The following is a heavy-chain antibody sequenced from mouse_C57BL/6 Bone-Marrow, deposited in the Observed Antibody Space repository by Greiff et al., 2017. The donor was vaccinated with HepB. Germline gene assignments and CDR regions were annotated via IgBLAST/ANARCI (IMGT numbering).Heavy chain of an antibody. V-gene: IGHV10-1*01. CDR1: GFSFNTYA. CDR3: VRHPRLAMDY. J-gene: IGHJ4*01. Sequence: DVHLVESGGGLVQPKGSLKLSCAASGFSFNTYAMNWVRQAPGKGLEWVARIRSKSNNYATYYADSVKDRFTISRDDSESMLYLQMNNLKTEDTAMYYCVRHPRLAMDYWGQGTSVTVSS. CDR2: IRSKSNNYAT.